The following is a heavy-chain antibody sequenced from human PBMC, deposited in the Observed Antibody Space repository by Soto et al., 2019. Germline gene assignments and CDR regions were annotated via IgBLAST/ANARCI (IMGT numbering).Heavy chain of an antibody. Sequence: GGSLRLSCAASGFTFDDYAMHWVRQAPGKGLEWVSGISWNSGSIGYADSVKGRFTISRDNAKNSLYLQMNSLRAEDTALYYCAKGRYCSSTSCYLGTPPDYWGQGTLVTVSS. CDR1: GFTFDDYA. CDR3: AKGRYCSSTSCYLGTPPDY. J-gene: IGHJ4*02. CDR2: ISWNSGSI. V-gene: IGHV3-9*01. D-gene: IGHD2-2*01.